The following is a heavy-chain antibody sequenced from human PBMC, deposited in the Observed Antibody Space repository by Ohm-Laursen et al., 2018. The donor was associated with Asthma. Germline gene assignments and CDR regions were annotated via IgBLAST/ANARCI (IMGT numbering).Heavy chain of an antibody. Sequence: SSLRLSCAASGFTFSSYGMHWVRQAPGKGLEWVSVISYDGSNNYYADSVKGRFTISRDNSKNTLYLQMNSLRAEDTVVYYCAKDFFPVWCGAQGGPYYYGMDVWGQGTTVTVSS. CDR2: ISYDGSNN. V-gene: IGHV3-30*18. CDR3: AKDFFPVWCGAQGGPYYYGMDV. D-gene: IGHD3-10*01. CDR1: GFTFSSYG. J-gene: IGHJ6*02.